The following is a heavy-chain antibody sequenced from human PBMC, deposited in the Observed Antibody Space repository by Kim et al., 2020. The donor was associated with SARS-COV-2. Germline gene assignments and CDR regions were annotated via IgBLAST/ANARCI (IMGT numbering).Heavy chain of an antibody. V-gene: IGHV1-8*01. D-gene: IGHD3-9*01. CDR3: ARGVRTISNYDY. Sequence: GYAQKFQGRVTMTMDPSINTAYMELSSLRSEDTAVYYCARGVRTISNYDYWGQGTLVTVSS. J-gene: IGHJ4*02.